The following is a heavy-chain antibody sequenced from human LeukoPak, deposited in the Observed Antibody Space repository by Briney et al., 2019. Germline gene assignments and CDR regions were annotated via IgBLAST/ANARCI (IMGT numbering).Heavy chain of an antibody. CDR2: IYYSGST. V-gene: IGHV4-59*01. Sequence: SEXLSLTCTVSGGSISSYYWSWIRQPRGKGLEWIGYIYYSGSTNYNPSLTSRVTISVDTSKNQCSLKLSSVTAADTAVYYCARVNNFWSGYPAPNWFDPWGQGTLVTVSS. CDR1: GGSISSYY. CDR3: ARVNNFWSGYPAPNWFDP. J-gene: IGHJ5*02. D-gene: IGHD3-3*01.